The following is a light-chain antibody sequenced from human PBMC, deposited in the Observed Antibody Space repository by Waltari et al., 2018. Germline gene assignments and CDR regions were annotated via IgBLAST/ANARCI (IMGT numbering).Light chain of an antibody. CDR3: QQYYNIPLT. Sequence: DIEMTQSPSTLSASVGDRVTITCRASQSISNWLAWYQQKPGKAPNLLIYKASSLESGVPSRFSGSGSGTEFTLTISSLQPDDFATYYCQQYYNIPLTFGGGTKVEIK. J-gene: IGKJ4*01. V-gene: IGKV1-5*03. CDR1: QSISNW. CDR2: KAS.